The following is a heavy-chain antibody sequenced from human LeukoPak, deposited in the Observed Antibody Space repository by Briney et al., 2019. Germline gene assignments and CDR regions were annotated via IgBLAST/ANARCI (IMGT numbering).Heavy chain of an antibody. CDR3: AKLYYDSSGIGFDY. Sequence: GGSLSLSCAASGFTLSSYALSWVRQAPGKGLEWVSAISGSGGSTYYADSVKGRFIIFRDNYKNMLYLQMNSLRADATAVYYCAKLYYDSSGIGFDYWGQGTLVTVSS. CDR1: GFTLSSYA. CDR2: ISGSGGST. J-gene: IGHJ4*02. D-gene: IGHD3-22*01. V-gene: IGHV3-23*01.